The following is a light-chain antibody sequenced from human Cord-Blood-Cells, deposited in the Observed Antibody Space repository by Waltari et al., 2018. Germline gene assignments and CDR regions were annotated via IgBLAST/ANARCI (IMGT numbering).Light chain of an antibody. J-gene: IGLJ1*01. CDR3: NSRDSSGNSYV. Sequence: SSELTQDPAVSVALGQTVRITCQGDSLRSYYASRYQQKPGQAPVLVIYGKNNRPSGIPDRFSGSSSGNTASLTITGAQAKDEADYYCNSRDSSGNSYVFGTGTKVTVL. CDR1: SLRSYY. CDR2: GKN. V-gene: IGLV3-19*01.